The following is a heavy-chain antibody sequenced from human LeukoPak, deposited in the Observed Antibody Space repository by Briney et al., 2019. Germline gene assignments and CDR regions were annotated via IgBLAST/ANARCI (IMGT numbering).Heavy chain of an antibody. CDR1: GYSFTRSW. D-gene: IGHD2-15*01. CDR2: IYPGDSDT. CDR3: ARQSVVAATSGNWFDP. V-gene: IGHV5-51*01. J-gene: IGHJ5*02. Sequence: GESLKISCKGSGYSFTRSWIGWVRQMPGKGLEWMGIIYPGDSDTRYSPSFQGQVTISADKSISTAYLQWSSLKASDTAMYYCARQSVVAATSGNWFDPWGQGTLVTVSS.